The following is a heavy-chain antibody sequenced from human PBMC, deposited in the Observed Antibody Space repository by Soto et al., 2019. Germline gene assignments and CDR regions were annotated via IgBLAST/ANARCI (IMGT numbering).Heavy chain of an antibody. Sequence: PRGSLRLSCAASGFTFSSYGMHWVRQAPGKGLEWVAVISYDGSNKYYADSVKGRFTISRDNSKNTLYLQMNSLRAEDTAVYYCAKDHYDSSGYYPDPWGQGTLVTVSS. J-gene: IGHJ5*02. CDR1: GFTFSSYG. CDR2: ISYDGSNK. CDR3: AKDHYDSSGYYPDP. V-gene: IGHV3-30*18. D-gene: IGHD3-22*01.